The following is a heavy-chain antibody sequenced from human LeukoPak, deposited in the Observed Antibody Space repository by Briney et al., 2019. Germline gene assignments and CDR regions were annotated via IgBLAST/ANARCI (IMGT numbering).Heavy chain of an antibody. V-gene: IGHV3-30-3*01. CDR2: ISYDGSNK. J-gene: IGHJ4*02. CDR3: AKDSYSKGDF. D-gene: IGHD6-13*01. Sequence: PGGSLRLSCAASGFTFSSYAMHWVRQAPGKGLEWVAVISYDGSNKYYADSVKGRFTISRDNAKNSLYLQMNSLRAEDTAVYYCAKDSYSKGDFWDQGVLVTVSS. CDR1: GFTFSSYA.